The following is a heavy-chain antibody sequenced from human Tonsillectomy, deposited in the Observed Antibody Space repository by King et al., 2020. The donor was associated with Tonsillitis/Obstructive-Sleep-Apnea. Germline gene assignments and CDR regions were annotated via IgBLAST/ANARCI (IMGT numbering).Heavy chain of an antibody. D-gene: IGHD4-23*01. CDR1: GYIFTSFD. Sequence: QLVQSGAELKKPGASVKVSCKGSGYIFTSFDINWVRQVTGQGLEWMGWMNPNSGDTGYAQKFQGRVTMTRNSSLSTAYIELTSLRSEDTDVYYCARGRWGYGGSLNYYFYSMDVWGKGTTVTVSS. CDR3: ARGRWGYGGSLNYYFYSMDV. V-gene: IGHV1-8*01. J-gene: IGHJ6*03. CDR2: MNPNSGDT.